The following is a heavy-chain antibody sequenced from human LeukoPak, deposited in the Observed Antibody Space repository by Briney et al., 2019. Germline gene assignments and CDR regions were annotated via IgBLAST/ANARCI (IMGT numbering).Heavy chain of an antibody. CDR1: GGPISSGDYY. V-gene: IGHV4-30-4*08. CDR3: ARSPKWAAAARDWFDP. D-gene: IGHD6-13*01. J-gene: IGHJ5*02. Sequence: SQTLSLTCTVSGGPISSGDYYWSWIRQPPGKGLEWIGYIYYSGSTYYNPSLKSRVTISVDTSKNQFSLKLSSVTAADTAVYYCARSPKWAAAARDWFDPWGQGTLVTVSS. CDR2: IYYSGST.